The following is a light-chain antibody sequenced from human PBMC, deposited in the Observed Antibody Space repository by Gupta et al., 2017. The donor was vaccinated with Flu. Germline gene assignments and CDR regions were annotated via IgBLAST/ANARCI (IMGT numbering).Light chain of an antibody. CDR2: EVS. Sequence: QSPLTQPAPVSGSPGQPITISCTATSSDVGGYNYVCWYQQHQGTPLMLICYEVSKSPAGLARRSAASKAGNTAFPHISGDEAEDEADYYYSANTSSSTLVVGGGTKMTVV. CDR1: SSDVGGYNY. CDR3: SANTSSSTLV. V-gene: IGLV2-14*01. J-gene: IGLJ2*01.